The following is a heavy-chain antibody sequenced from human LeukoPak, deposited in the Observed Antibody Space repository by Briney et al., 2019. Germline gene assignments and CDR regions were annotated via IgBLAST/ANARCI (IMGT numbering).Heavy chain of an antibody. Sequence: KPSETLSLTCTVSGGSISSYYWSWIRQPPGKGLEWIGYIYYSGSTNYNPSLKSRVTISVDTSKNQFSLKLSSVTAADTAVYYCARGQMATIEYYFDYWGQGTLVTVSS. J-gene: IGHJ4*02. CDR1: GGSISSYY. D-gene: IGHD5-24*01. CDR3: ARGQMATIEYYFDY. CDR2: IYYSGST. V-gene: IGHV4-59*01.